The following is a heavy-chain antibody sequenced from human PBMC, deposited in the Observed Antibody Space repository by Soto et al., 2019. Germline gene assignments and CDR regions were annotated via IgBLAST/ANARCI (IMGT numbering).Heavy chain of an antibody. Sequence: EVQLLESGGGLVQPGGSLRLSCAASGFTFSNYAMNWVRQAPGKGLEWVSAISGGGSNTYYADSVKGRFTISRDNSKNTLYLQMNSLSAEDTAVYYCAKSSSKYCYYYMDLWGQGTPVTVSS. CDR3: AKSSSKYCYYYMDL. CDR2: ISGGGSNT. D-gene: IGHD6-6*01. J-gene: IGHJ6*03. CDR1: GFTFSNYA. V-gene: IGHV3-23*01.